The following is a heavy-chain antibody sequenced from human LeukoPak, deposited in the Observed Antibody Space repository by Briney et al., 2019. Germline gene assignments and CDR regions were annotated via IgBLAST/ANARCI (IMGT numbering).Heavy chain of an antibody. Sequence: ASVTVSCTASGYTFTGYYMHWVRQAPGQGLEWMGRINPNSGGTNYAQKFQGRVTMTRDTSISTAYMELSRLRSDDTAVYYCAREVMVGYYDYVWGSYRYREFDYWGQGTLVTVSS. J-gene: IGHJ4*02. CDR2: INPNSGGT. CDR1: GYTFTGYY. D-gene: IGHD3-16*02. CDR3: AREVMVGYYDYVWGSYRYREFDY. V-gene: IGHV1-2*06.